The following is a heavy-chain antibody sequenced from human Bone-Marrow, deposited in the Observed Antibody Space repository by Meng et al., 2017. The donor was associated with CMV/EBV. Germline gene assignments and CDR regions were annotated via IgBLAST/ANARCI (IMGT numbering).Heavy chain of an antibody. D-gene: IGHD2-2*01. Sequence: SETLSLTCTVSGGSINSTSYYWGWIRQPPGKGLEWIGSIYYSGTTYYNPSLKSRVTMSVDTSKNQFSLKLSSVTAADTAVYYCARSSTSCDFDYWGQGTLVTVSS. CDR2: IYYSGTT. CDR3: ARSSTSCDFDY. CDR1: GGSINSTSYY. V-gene: IGHV4-39*01. J-gene: IGHJ4*02.